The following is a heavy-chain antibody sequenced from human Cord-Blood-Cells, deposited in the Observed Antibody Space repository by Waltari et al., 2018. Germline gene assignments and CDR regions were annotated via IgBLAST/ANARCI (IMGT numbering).Heavy chain of an antibody. D-gene: IGHD7-27*01. Sequence: QVQLVQSGAEVKKPGASVKVACKASGYTFTAYYMHWGRQAPGQGLEWMGWINPNSGGTNYAQSFQGRVTMTRDTSISTAYMELSRLRSDDTAVYYCASNWGYNWFDPWGQGTLVTVSS. J-gene: IGHJ5*02. CDR3: ASNWGYNWFDP. CDR1: GYTFTAYY. V-gene: IGHV1-2*02. CDR2: INPNSGGT.